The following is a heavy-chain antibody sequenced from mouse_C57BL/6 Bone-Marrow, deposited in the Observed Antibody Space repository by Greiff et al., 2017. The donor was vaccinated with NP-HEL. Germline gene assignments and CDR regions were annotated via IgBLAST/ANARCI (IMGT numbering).Heavy chain of an antibody. CDR3: AKPHIYDDLFDY. Sequence: QVQLQQPGAELVKPGASVKLSCKASGYTFTSYWITWVKQRPGQGLEWIGDINPGSGSTNYNEKFKSKATLTVDTSSSPASMQLSSLTSEDAAVYYCAKPHIYDDLFDYGGQGNTLTVSA. D-gene: IGHD2-4*01. J-gene: IGHJ2*01. CDR2: INPGSGST. V-gene: IGHV1-55*01. CDR1: GYTFTSYW.